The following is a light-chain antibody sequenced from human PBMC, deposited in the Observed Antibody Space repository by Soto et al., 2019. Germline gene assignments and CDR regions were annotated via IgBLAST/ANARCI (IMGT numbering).Light chain of an antibody. J-gene: IGLJ1*01. CDR3: SAYAGSSNV. CDR2: EVN. Sequence: QSALTQPPSASGSPGQSVAISCTGTSSDVGGYEYVSWYQQHPGKAPKLMIYEVNKRPSGVPDRFSGSKSGNTASLTVSGLQAEVEADYYCSAYAGSSNVFGTGTKVTVL. CDR1: SSDVGGYEY. V-gene: IGLV2-8*01.